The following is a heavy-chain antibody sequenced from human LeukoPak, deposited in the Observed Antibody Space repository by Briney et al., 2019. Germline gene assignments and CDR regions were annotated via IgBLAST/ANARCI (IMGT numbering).Heavy chain of an antibody. CDR3: AREGVSTVTSILVVISFDY. V-gene: IGHV3-30*03. J-gene: IGHJ4*02. CDR2: VSYDGNNQ. Sequence: GRSLRLSCAASGFVFGTYAMNWVRQAPGKGLEWVAFVSYDGNNQRYADSVKGRFTISRDNSKNTLFLQMDSLRPEDTAIYYCAREGVSTVTSILVVISFDYWGQGALVTVSS. D-gene: IGHD3-22*01. CDR1: GFVFGTYA.